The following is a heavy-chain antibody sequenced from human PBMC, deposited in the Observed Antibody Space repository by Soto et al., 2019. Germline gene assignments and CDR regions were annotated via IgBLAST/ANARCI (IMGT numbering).Heavy chain of an antibody. J-gene: IGHJ3*01. CDR2: ISYDGSVE. D-gene: IGHD4-17*01. CDR3: EKHADYENGGFVV. V-gene: IGHV3-30*18. CDR1: GFTFRSYG. Sequence: QVRLVESGGGVVQPGRSLRLSCAASGFTFRSYGMHWVRQAPGKGLEWVALISYDGSVEYYGDSMQGRFSISRDNSKDTLYLQINSLIVEHKAVYYGEKHADYENGGFVVLGQGTMVTVSS.